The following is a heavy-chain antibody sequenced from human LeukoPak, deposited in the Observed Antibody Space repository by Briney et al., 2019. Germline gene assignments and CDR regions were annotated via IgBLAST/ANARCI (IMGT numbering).Heavy chain of an antibody. CDR1: GYTFTGYY. CDR3: ARPAYSSSWYGNNWFDP. CDR2: INPNSGGT. V-gene: IGHV1-2*02. D-gene: IGHD6-13*01. J-gene: IGHJ5*02. Sequence: ASVKVSCKASGYTFTGYYKHWVRQAPGQGLEWMGWINPNSGGTNYAQKFQGRVTMTRDTSISTAYMELSRLRSDDTAVYYCARPAYSSSWYGNNWFDPWGQGTLVTVSS.